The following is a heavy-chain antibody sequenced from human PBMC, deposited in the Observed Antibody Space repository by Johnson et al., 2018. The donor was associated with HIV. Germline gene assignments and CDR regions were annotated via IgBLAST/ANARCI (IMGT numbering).Heavy chain of an antibody. V-gene: IGHV3-33*06. CDR1: GFIFSDYA. CDR2: IWEDGSKK. D-gene: IGHD4-17*01. J-gene: IGHJ3*01. Sequence: QVQLVESGGGVVQPGRSLRLSCAAAGFIFSDYAMHWVRQAPGKGLEWVAVIWEDGSKKYYVDSVKGRFTISRDNSKNTLYLQMTSRRAEYTAIYYCAKDEGGDYGDLGAFNLWGQGTMVTVSS. CDR3: AKDEGGDYGDLGAFNL.